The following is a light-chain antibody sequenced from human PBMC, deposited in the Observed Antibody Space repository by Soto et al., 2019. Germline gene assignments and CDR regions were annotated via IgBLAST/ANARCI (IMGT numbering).Light chain of an antibody. CDR3: QQLNAYPLT. CDR1: QDVGKW. J-gene: IGKJ5*01. CDR2: GAS. V-gene: IGKV1-12*01. Sequence: DIQMPQSPPSVSASVGDRVTITCRASQDVGKWLAWYQQKPGKAPTLLIHGASTLQSGVPARFSGSGSGTDFTLTISNLQPEDFATYYCQQLNAYPLTFGQGTRLEI.